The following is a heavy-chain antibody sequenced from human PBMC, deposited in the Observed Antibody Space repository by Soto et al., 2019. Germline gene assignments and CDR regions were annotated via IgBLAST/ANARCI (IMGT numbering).Heavy chain of an antibody. CDR3: ARNAAYNVDF. J-gene: IGHJ4*02. D-gene: IGHD1-1*01. CDR2: IHHSGGT. Sequence: QVQLQESGPGLVRPSGTLSLTCRVSDESVSVHWWSWVRQPPGKGLEWIGEIHHSGGTNYNPSLQSRVTISLDNSNNQFSLSLTSVTAADTAMYYCARNAAYNVDFWGPGTLVTVSS. V-gene: IGHV4-4*02. CDR1: DESVSVHW.